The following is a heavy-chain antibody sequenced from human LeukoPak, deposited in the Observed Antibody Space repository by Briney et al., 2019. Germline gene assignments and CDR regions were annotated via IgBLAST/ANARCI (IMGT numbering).Heavy chain of an antibody. CDR2: INLNSGGT. CDR1: GYTFTGYY. Sequence: ASVKVSCKASGYTFTGYYMHWVRQAPGQGLEWMGWINLNSGGTNYAQRFQGRVTMTRDTSISTAYMELSRLRSGDTAVYYCARSPDILTGENFDYWGQGTLVTVSS. J-gene: IGHJ4*02. V-gene: IGHV1-2*02. D-gene: IGHD3-9*01. CDR3: ARSPDILTGENFDY.